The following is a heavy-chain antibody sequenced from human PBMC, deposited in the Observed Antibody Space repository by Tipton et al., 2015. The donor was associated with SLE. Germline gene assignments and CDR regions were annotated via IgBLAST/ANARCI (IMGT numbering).Heavy chain of an antibody. V-gene: IGHV4-34*01. D-gene: IGHD4-11*01. CDR3: ARGQLTVTDY. CDR2: INHSGST. J-gene: IGHJ4*02. Sequence: LRLSCAASGFTFSNAWMSWVRQAPGKGLEWIGEINHSGSTNYNPSLKSRVTISVDTSKNQFFLKLSSVTAADTAVYYCARGQLTVTDYWGQGTLVTVSS. CDR1: GFTFSNAW.